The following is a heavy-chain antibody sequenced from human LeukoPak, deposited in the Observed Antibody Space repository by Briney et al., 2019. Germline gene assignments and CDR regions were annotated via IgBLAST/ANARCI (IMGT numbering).Heavy chain of an antibody. V-gene: IGHV3-15*01. Sequence: GGSLRLSCAASGFTFSNAWMTWVRQAPGKGLEWVGRIKSKTEGETTDYDAPVKGRSTISRDVSKDSLYLQMNSLKTEDTAVYYCARAGLVVVTAKKSDAFDVWGQGTMVTVSS. D-gene: IGHD2-21*02. J-gene: IGHJ3*01. CDR1: GFTFSNAW. CDR3: ARAGLVVVTAKKSDAFDV. CDR2: IKSKTEGETT.